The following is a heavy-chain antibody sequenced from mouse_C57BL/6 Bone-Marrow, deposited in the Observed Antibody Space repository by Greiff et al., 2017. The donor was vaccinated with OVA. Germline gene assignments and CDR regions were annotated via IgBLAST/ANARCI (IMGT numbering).Heavy chain of an antibody. Sequence: QVQLKESGPELVKPGASVKISCKASGYAFSSSWMNWVKQRPGKGLEWIGRIYPGDGDTNYNGKFKGKATLTADKSSSTAYMQLSSLTSEDSAVYFCARTFTTVVADYAMDYWGQGTSVTVSS. D-gene: IGHD1-1*01. CDR1: GYAFSSSW. V-gene: IGHV1-82*01. CDR2: IYPGDGDT. CDR3: ARTFTTVVADYAMDY. J-gene: IGHJ4*01.